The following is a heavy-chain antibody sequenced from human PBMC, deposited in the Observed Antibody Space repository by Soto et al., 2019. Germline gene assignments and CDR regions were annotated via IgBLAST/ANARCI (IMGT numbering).Heavy chain of an antibody. V-gene: IGHV1-18*01. CDR3: ARTCRSGGSCYHEY. D-gene: IGHD2-15*01. CDR1: GYTFSSFG. J-gene: IGHJ4*02. CDR2: VSVYNDDT. Sequence: GAPVKVYCKASGYTFSSFGINLVRQAPGQGLEWVGWVSVYNDDTKYAQNFQGRVSLTTDTSTSTTYMEVGRLRSDDTAVYYCARTCRSGGSCYHEYWGEGTLVTVSS.